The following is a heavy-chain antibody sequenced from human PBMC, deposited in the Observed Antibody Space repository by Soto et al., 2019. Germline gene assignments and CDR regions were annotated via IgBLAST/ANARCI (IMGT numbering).Heavy chain of an antibody. CDR1: GGSISSYY. D-gene: IGHD5-12*01. J-gene: IGHJ4*02. CDR3: ARGRGYVGEYYFDY. V-gene: IGHV4-59*01. CDR2: IYHSGST. Sequence: SETLSLTCTVSGGSISSYYWSWIRQPPGKGLEWIGYIYHSGSTNYNPSLKSRVTISVDTSKNQFSLKLSSVTAADTAVYYCARGRGYVGEYYFDYWGQGTLVTVSS.